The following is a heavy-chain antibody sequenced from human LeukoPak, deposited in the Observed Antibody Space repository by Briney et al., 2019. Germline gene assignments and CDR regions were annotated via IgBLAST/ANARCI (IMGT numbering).Heavy chain of an antibody. CDR2: IYYSGST. D-gene: IGHD6-19*01. CDR3: ARSPYSSGWYAFDI. CDR1: GGSVSSGSYY. V-gene: IGHV4-61*01. Sequence: PETLSLTCTVSGGSVSSGSYYRSWIRQPPGKGLEWIGYIYYSGSTNYNPSLKSRVTISVDTSKNQFSLKLSSVTAADTAVYYCARSPYSSGWYAFDIWGQGTMVTVSS. J-gene: IGHJ3*02.